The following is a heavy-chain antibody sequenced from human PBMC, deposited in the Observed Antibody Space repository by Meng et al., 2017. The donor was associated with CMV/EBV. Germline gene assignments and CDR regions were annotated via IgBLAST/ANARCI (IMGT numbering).Heavy chain of an antibody. CDR3: AKDFMEGEMATISGDY. V-gene: IGHV3-30*02. Sequence: GGSLRLSCAASGFTFSSYGMHRVRQAPGKGLEWVAFIRYDGTNKYYTDSVKGRFTISRDNSKNTLYLQMNSLRAEDTAVYYCAKDFMEGEMATISGDYWGQGTLVTVSS. J-gene: IGHJ4*02. CDR2: IRYDGTNK. D-gene: IGHD5-24*01. CDR1: GFTFSSYG.